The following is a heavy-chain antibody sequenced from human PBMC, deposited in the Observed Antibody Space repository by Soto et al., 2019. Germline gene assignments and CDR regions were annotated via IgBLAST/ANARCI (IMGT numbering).Heavy chain of an antibody. CDR1: GYTFTRSG. CDR3: AREGVAPYYGSGMDV. Sequence: QVQLVQSGAEVKKPGASVKVSCKASGYTFTRSGISWVRQAPGQGPEWMGWISSYNGDTNYAQTFQGRVTMTTDTPTSTAYMELRSLRSDDTAVYYCAREGVAPYYGSGMDVWGQGTPVIVSS. CDR2: ISSYNGDT. J-gene: IGHJ6*02. D-gene: IGHD5-12*01. V-gene: IGHV1-18*01.